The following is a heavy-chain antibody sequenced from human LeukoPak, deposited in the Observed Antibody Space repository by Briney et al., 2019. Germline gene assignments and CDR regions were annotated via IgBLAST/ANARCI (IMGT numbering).Heavy chain of an antibody. CDR3: GRDLKERSGYSNGMDV. V-gene: IGHV3-33*01. D-gene: IGHD3-22*01. Sequence: GGSLRLSCAASGFTFSSYGIHWVRQAPGKGLEWVAVILYDGSNKYYADSVKGRFTISRDNSKNTLYLQMNSLRAEDTAVYYCGRDLKERSGYSNGMDVWGQGTTVTVPS. CDR2: ILYDGSNK. CDR1: GFTFSSYG. J-gene: IGHJ6*02.